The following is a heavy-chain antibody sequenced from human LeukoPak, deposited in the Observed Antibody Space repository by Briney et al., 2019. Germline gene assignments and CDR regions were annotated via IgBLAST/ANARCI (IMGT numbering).Heavy chain of an antibody. V-gene: IGHV3-23*01. D-gene: IGHD3-10*01. Sequence: GGSLRLSCAASGFTFSSYAMSWVRQAPGKGLEWVSAISGSGGSTYYADSVKGRFTISRDNSKNTLYLQMNSLRGEDTAVYYCAKDRGVRGFYDAFDIWGQGTIVTVSS. CDR2: ISGSGGST. CDR3: AKDRGVRGFYDAFDI. J-gene: IGHJ3*02. CDR1: GFTFSSYA.